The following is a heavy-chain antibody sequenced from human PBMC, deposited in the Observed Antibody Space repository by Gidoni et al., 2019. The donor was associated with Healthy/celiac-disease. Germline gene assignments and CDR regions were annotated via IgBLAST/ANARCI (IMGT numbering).Heavy chain of an antibody. CDR2: INHSGST. V-gene: IGHV4-34*01. J-gene: IGHJ4*02. CDR3: ARGRYYGSGSYWSY. CDR1: GGSFSGYY. D-gene: IGHD3-10*01. Sequence: QVQLQQWGAGLLKPSETLSLTCAVYGGSFSGYYWSWIRQPTGKGLEWIGEINHSGSTNYNPSLKSRVTISVDTSKNQFSLKLSSVTAADTAVYYCARGRYYGSGSYWSYWGQGTLVTVSS.